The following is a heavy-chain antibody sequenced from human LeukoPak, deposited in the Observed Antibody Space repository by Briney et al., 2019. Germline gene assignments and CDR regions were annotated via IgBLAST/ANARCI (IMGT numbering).Heavy chain of an antibody. CDR2: ISGSGGST. CDR3: ANPLWFGELLAY. J-gene: IGHJ4*02. D-gene: IGHD3-10*01. V-gene: IGHV3-23*01. Sequence: GGSLRLSCGASGFTFSSYAMSWVRQAPGKGLEWVSAISGSGGSTYYADSVKGRFTISRDNSKNTLYLQMNSLRAEDTAVYYCANPLWFGELLAYWGQGTLVTVSS. CDR1: GFTFSSYA.